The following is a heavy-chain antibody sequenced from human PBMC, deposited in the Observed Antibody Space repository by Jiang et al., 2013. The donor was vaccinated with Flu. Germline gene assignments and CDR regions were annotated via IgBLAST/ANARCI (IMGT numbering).Heavy chain of an antibody. CDR1: GGSIRDSRYY. V-gene: IGHV4-39*01. Sequence: GSGLVKPSETLSLTCTVSGGSIRDSRYYWAWIRQPPEKGLEWIGSIYYSGTTYYNPSLQSRVTISVDTSENQFSLRLNSVTAADTAVYYCATNTAYIKEGMEVWGQGTTVTVS. D-gene: IGHD5-18*01. CDR2: IYYSGTT. J-gene: IGHJ6*02. CDR3: ATNTAYIKEGMEV.